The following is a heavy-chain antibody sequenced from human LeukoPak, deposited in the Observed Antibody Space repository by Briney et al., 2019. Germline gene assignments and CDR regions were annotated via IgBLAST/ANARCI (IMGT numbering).Heavy chain of an antibody. CDR3: AKALWFRELLSPNDY. CDR1: GFTFSSYA. D-gene: IGHD3-10*01. CDR2: ISGSGGST. J-gene: IGHJ4*02. V-gene: IGHV3-23*01. Sequence: GGSLRLSCAASGFTFSSYAMSWVRQAPGKGLEWVSAISGSGGSTYYADSVKGRFTISRDNSKNTLYLQMNSPRAEDTAVYYCAKALWFRELLSPNDYWGQGTLVTVSS.